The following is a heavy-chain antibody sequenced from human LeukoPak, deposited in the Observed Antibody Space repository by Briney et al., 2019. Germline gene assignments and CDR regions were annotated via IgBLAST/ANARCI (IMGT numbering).Heavy chain of an antibody. D-gene: IGHD2-2*01. CDR1: GGSFSGYY. Sequence: PSETLSLTCAAYGGSFSGYYWSWIRQPPGKGLEWIGEINHSGSTNYNPSLKSRVTISVDTSKNQFSLKLSSVTAADTAVYYCARGLVVPAAPTYYYYYYGMDVWGQGTTVTVSS. CDR3: ARGLVVPAAPTYYYYYYGMDV. J-gene: IGHJ6*02. CDR2: INHSGST. V-gene: IGHV4-34*01.